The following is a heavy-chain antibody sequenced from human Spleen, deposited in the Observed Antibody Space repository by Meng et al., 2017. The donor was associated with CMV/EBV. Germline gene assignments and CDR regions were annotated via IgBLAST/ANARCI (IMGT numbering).Heavy chain of an antibody. V-gene: IGHV2-70*01. D-gene: IGHD1-26*01. CDR2: IDWDNDK. CDR1: GFSLNTNGMC. J-gene: IGHJ3*02. CDR3: ARTSGKYFGDGFDT. Sequence: SGPTLVKPTQTLTLTCTFSGFSLNTNGMCVSWIRQPPGKTLEWLTLIDWDNDKYYTTSLRARLAVSKDTSKNQVILRLTNVDPADTATYYCARTSGKYFGDGFDTWGQGTMVTVSS.